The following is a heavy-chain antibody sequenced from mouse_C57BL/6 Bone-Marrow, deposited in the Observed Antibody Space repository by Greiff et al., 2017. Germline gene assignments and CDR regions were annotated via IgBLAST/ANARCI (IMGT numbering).Heavy chain of an antibody. V-gene: IGHV6-3*01. D-gene: IGHD2-5*01. CDR3: TAESNYVPFAY. CDR2: IRLKSDNYAT. CDR1: GFTFSNYW. Sequence: EVQLQESGGGLVQPGGSMKLSCVASGFTFSNYWMNWVRQSPEKGLEWVAQIRLKSDNYATHYAESVKGRFTISRDDSKSSVYLQMNNLRAEDTGIYYCTAESNYVPFAYWGQGTLVTVSA. J-gene: IGHJ3*01.